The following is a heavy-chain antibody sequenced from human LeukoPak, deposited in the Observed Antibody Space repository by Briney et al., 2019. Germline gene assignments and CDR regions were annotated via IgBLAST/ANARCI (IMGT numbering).Heavy chain of an antibody. CDR3: ARRSFAVGVAARPGYFQH. D-gene: IGHD6-6*01. J-gene: IGHJ1*01. CDR1: GGSISSYY. Sequence: KTSETLSLTCTVSGGSISSYYWSWIRQPPGKGLEWIGYIYYSGSTNYNPSLKSRVTISVDTSKNQFSLKLSSVTAADTAVYYCARRSFAVGVAARPGYFQHWGRGTLVTVSS. V-gene: IGHV4-59*12. CDR2: IYYSGST.